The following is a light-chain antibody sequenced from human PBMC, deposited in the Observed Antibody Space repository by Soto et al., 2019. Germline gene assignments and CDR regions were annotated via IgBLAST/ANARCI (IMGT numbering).Light chain of an antibody. V-gene: IGLV2-14*01. J-gene: IGLJ3*02. CDR2: EIS. CDR3: ISYTLSSTWV. CDR1: SSDVGNYKY. Sequence: QSVLTQPASVSGSPGQSITISCTGTSSDVGNYKYVSWYQQHPGKAPKLIIYEISNRPSGVSDRFSGSKSGNTASLTISGLQAEDEADYYCISYTLSSTWVFGGGTKLTVL.